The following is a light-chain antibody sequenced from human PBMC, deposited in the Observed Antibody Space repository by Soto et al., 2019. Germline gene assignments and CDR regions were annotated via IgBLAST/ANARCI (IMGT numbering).Light chain of an antibody. CDR3: QQANSFPPT. CDR1: QSVSSH. Sequence: EIVMTQSPATLSVSPVERSTLSCRASQSVSSHLAWYQQKSGQAPRLLIYAASSLQSGVPSRFSGSGSGTDFTLTISSLQPEDFATYYCQQANSFPPTFGQGTKVDIK. J-gene: IGKJ1*01. CDR2: AAS. V-gene: IGKV3-15*01.